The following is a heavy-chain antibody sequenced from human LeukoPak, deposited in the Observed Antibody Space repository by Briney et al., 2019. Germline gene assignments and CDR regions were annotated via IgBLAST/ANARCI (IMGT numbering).Heavy chain of an antibody. CDR1: GFTFSDYY. D-gene: IGHD3-22*01. CDR3: AKGSYYDSSGSFYFDY. J-gene: IGHJ4*02. CDR2: ISGSGDNT. V-gene: IGHV3-23*01. Sequence: PGGSLRLSCAASGFTFSDYYMSWVRQAPGKGLEWVSGISGSGDNTYCADSVKGRFTISRDNSKNTLHVQVNSLGTEDTAAYYCAKGSYYDSSGSFYFDYWGQGTLVTVSS.